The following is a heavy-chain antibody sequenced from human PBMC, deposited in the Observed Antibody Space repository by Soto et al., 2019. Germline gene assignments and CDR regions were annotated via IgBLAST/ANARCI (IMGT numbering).Heavy chain of an antibody. CDR2: IYYSGST. V-gene: IGHV4-30-4*01. CDR3: ARDRSGEGYCSGGSCDWFDP. D-gene: IGHD2-15*01. Sequence: PSETLSVTCTVSGGSISSGDYYWSWIRHPPGKGLEWIGYIYYSGSTYYNPSLKSRVTISVDTSKNQFSLKLSSVTAADTAVYYCARDRSGEGYCSGGSCDWFDPWGQGTLVTVSS. CDR1: GGSISSGDYY. J-gene: IGHJ5*02.